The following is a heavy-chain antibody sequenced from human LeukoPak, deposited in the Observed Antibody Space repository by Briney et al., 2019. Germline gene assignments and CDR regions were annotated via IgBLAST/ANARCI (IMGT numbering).Heavy chain of an antibody. CDR2: ISSNGGST. J-gene: IGHJ4*02. Sequence: GGSLRLSCAASGFIFSNYAMHWVRQAPGKGLEYVSAISSNGGSTYYANSVKGRFTISRDNAKNSLYLQMNGLRAEDTAVFYCARLLETYDYVWGSYGFDSWGQGTLVTVSS. CDR1: GFIFSNYA. V-gene: IGHV3-64*01. CDR3: ARLLETYDYVWGSYGFDS. D-gene: IGHD3-16*01.